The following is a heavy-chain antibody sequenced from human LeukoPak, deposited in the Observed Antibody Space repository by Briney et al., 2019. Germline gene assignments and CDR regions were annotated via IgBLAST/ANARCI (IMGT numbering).Heavy chain of an antibody. CDR1: GGSFSGYY. D-gene: IGHD3-10*01. Sequence: SETLSLTCAVYGGSFSGYYWSWIRQPPGKGLEWIGEINHSGSTNYNPSLESRVTISVDTSKNQFSLKLSSVTAADTAVYYCARGLGFGELLDYWGQGTLVTVSS. CDR3: ARGLGFGELLDY. CDR2: INHSGST. J-gene: IGHJ4*02. V-gene: IGHV4-34*01.